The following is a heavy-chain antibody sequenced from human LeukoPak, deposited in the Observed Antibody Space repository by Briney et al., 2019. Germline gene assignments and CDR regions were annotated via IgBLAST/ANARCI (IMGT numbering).Heavy chain of an antibody. Sequence: PSETLSLTCTVSGGSISSYYWSWIRQPPGKGLEWIGYIYYSGSTNYNPSLKSRVTISVDTSKNQFSLKLSSVTAADTAVYYCARETVNYFDYWGQGTLVTISS. D-gene: IGHD4-11*01. J-gene: IGHJ4*02. V-gene: IGHV4-59*01. CDR2: IYYSGST. CDR3: ARETVNYFDY. CDR1: GGSISSYY.